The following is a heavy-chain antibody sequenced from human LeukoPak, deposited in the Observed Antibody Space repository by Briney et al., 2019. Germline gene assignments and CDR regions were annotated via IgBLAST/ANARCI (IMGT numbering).Heavy chain of an antibody. CDR3: TSMGKNDYVRGSYRQFDY. D-gene: IGHD3-16*02. Sequence: GGSLKLSCAASGFTFSGSAMHWVRQASGKGLEWVGRIRSKANSYATAYAASVKGRFTISRDDSKNTAYLQMNSLKTEDTAVYYCTSMGKNDYVRGSYRQFDYWGQGTLVTVSS. J-gene: IGHJ4*02. CDR1: GFTFSGSA. CDR2: IRSKANSYAT. V-gene: IGHV3-73*01.